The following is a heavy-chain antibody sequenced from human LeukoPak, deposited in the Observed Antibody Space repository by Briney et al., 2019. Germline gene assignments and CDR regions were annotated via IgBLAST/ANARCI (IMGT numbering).Heavy chain of an antibody. J-gene: IGHJ6*03. CDR3: AREGGDSSSQKYMDV. Sequence: GGSLRLSCVASGFSFSSYWMSWVRQTPGKGLEWVANIKQEGSARYYVDSVKGRFTISRDNAKNSLYLQMNSLRAEDTALYYCAREGGDSSSQKYMDVWGKGTTVTVSS. V-gene: IGHV3-7*03. D-gene: IGHD6-13*01. CDR2: IKQEGSAR. CDR1: GFSFSSYW.